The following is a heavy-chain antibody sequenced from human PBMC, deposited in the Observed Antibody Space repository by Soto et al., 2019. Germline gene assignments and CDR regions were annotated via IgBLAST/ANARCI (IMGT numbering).Heavy chain of an antibody. V-gene: IGHV3-73*01. J-gene: IGHJ6*02. CDR1: GFTFSCSA. CDR3: TRRGDGGYSYGSYGMDV. CDR2: IRSKANSYAT. D-gene: IGHD5-18*01. Sequence: GGSLRLSCAASGFTFSCSAMHWVRQSSGKGLEWVGRIRSKANSYATAYAASVKGRFTISRDDSKNTAYLQMNSLKTEDTAVYYCTRRGDGGYSYGSYGMDVWGQGTTVTVSS.